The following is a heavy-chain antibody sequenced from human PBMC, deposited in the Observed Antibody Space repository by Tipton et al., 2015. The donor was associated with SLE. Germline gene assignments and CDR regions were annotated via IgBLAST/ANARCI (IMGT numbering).Heavy chain of an antibody. Sequence: GSLRLSCAASGFTYSGYAMHWVRQAPGKGLEWVANIKDDGTEKYYLDSVWGRFTFSRDNAENSLYLQMSSLRVEDTAVYYCARIKITGGGGEAFDIWGQGTMVTVSS. CDR2: IKDDGTEK. V-gene: IGHV3-7*01. CDR3: ARIKITGGGGEAFDI. CDR1: GFTYSGYA. D-gene: IGHD3-16*01. J-gene: IGHJ3*02.